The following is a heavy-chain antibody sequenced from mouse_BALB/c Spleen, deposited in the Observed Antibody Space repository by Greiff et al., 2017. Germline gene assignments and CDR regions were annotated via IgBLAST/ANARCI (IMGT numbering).Heavy chain of an antibody. Sequence: EVMLVESGGGLVQPGGSLKLSCAASGFTFSSYTMSWVRQTPEKRLEWVAYISNGGGSTYYPDTVKGRFTISRDNAKNTLYLQMSSLKSEDTAMYYCARHEREVRQGYAMDYWGQGTSVTVSS. J-gene: IGHJ4*01. CDR2: ISNGGGST. CDR3: ARHEREVRQGYAMDY. CDR1: GFTFSSYT. V-gene: IGHV5-12-2*01. D-gene: IGHD2-14*01.